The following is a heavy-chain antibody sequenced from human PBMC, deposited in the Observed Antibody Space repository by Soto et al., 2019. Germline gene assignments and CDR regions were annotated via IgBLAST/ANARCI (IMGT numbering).Heavy chain of an antibody. D-gene: IGHD6-19*01. V-gene: IGHV4-4*02. J-gene: IGHJ4*02. CDR3: ARVGSGALYRDY. CDR2: IYHSGST. Sequence: QVQLQESGPGLVKPSGTLSLTCAVSGGSISSSNWWSWVRQPPGKGLEWIGEIYHSGSTDYSPSLTSRVARSVDQSKNHFSLKLGSVTAADTAVYYCARVGSGALYRDYWGQGTLVTVSS. CDR1: GGSISSSNW.